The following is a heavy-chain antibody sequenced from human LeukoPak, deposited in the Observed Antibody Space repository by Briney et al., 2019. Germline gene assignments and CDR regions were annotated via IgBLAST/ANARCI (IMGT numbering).Heavy chain of an antibody. CDR2: ISGSGGST. Sequence: GGTLRLSCAASGFTFSSYGLTWVRQAPGKGLEWVSNISGSGGSTYYADSVKGRFTISRDNSKNTLYLQMNSLRAEDTAVYYCAKYITSTLDYWGQGTLVTVSS. V-gene: IGHV3-23*01. CDR1: GFTFSSYG. J-gene: IGHJ4*02. D-gene: IGHD3-10*01. CDR3: AKYITSTLDY.